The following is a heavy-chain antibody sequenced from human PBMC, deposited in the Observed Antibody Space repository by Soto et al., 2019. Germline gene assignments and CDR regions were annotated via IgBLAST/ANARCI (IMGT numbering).Heavy chain of an antibody. CDR1: GFTFSIYA. V-gene: IGHV3-23*01. J-gene: IGHJ6*02. Sequence: EGQLLESGGRLVQPGESLRLSCAASGFTFSIYAMSWARQAPGKGLEWVSVIDASGGTTYTDSVKGRFTISRHNSKNTLYLQMNSLRVEDTAVYYCVRERQLGVWGQGTTVTVSS. D-gene: IGHD6-6*01. CDR2: IDASGGTT. CDR3: VRERQLGV.